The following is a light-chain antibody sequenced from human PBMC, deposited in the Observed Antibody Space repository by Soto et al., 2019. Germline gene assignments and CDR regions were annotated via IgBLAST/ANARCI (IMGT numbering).Light chain of an antibody. CDR2: AAS. V-gene: IGKV1-39*01. CDR1: QTISNS. CDR3: QQSYSTPIT. J-gene: IGKJ5*01. Sequence: DIEMKQSPSSLAASLGDRVTITCRASQTISNSLSWYQHKPGKAPKLLIYAASSLQSGVPSRFSGSGAGTDFTLTISSLQPEDFESYYCQQSYSTPITFGQGTLLEIK.